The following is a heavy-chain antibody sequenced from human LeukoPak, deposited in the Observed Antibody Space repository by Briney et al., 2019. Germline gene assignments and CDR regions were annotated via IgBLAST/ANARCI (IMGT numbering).Heavy chain of an antibody. Sequence: ASVKVSCKASGYTFTSYAMNWVRQAPGQGLEWMGWINTNTGNPTYAQGFTGRFVFSLDTSVSTAYLQISSLKAEDTAVYYCAKVGNSSSWYYFDYWGQGTLVTVSS. J-gene: IGHJ4*02. CDR2: INTNTGNP. D-gene: IGHD6-13*01. CDR3: AKVGNSSSWYYFDY. CDR1: GYTFTSYA. V-gene: IGHV7-4-1*02.